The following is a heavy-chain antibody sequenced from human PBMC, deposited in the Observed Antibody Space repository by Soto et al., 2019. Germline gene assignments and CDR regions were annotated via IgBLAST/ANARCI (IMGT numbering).Heavy chain of an antibody. CDR2: IYSGGST. CDR1: GFTVSSNY. CDR3: ARSSNSIAAAGKGFDY. D-gene: IGHD6-13*01. J-gene: IGHJ4*02. V-gene: IGHV3-53*01. Sequence: LRLSCAASGFTVSSNYMSWVRQAPGKGLEWVSVIYSGGSTYYADSVKGRFTTSRDNSKNTLYLQMNSLRAEDTAVYYCARSSNSIAAAGKGFDYWGQGTLVTAPQ.